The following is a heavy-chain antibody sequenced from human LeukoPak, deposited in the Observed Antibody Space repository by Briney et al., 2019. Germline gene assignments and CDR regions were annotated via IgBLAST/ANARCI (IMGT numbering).Heavy chain of an antibody. CDR3: ARDMVAGGDY. J-gene: IGHJ4*02. CDR2: ISAYNGNT. V-gene: IGHV1-18*01. Sequence: ASVKVSCKTSGYRFLAYGISWVRQATGQGLEWMGWISAYNGNTNYAQKLQGRVTMTTDTSTSTAYMELRSLRSDDTAVYYCARDMVAGGDYWGQGTLVTVSS. D-gene: IGHD6-19*01. CDR1: GYRFLAYG.